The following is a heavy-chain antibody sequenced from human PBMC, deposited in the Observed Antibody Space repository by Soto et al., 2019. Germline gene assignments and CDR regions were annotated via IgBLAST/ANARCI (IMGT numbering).Heavy chain of an antibody. J-gene: IGHJ4*02. V-gene: IGHV4-61*01. Sequence: QVHLQESGPGLVKPSETLSLSCSVSGGSVGSGRYYWSWIRQSPGKGLEWIASVFNSGTTYYNPSLKSRVTVSICTSRRVVSLQLISMAAADTGVYYCAKGEPRRYFECWGPGALVTVSS. D-gene: IGHD3-16*01. CDR2: VFNSGTT. CDR3: AKGEPRRYFEC. CDR1: GGSVGSGRYY.